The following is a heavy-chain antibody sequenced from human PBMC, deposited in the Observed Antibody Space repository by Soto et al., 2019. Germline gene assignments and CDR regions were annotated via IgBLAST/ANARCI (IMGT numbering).Heavy chain of an antibody. CDR1: GGSVHNND. V-gene: IGHV3-53*01. J-gene: IGHJ4*02. CDR2: VYRGEIA. Sequence: PGGSMRLSWAVSGGSVHNNDLNWVRQAPGKGLEWIANVYRGEIANYADSVKGRFTISRDDSKNTLYLQMNSLKTEDTAVYYCATEGEVTPKYLDFWGQGTLVTVSS. D-gene: IGHD4-4*01. CDR3: ATEGEVTPKYLDF.